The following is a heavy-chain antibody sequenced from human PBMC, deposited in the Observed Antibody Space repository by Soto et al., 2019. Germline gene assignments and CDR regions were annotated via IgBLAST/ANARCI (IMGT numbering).Heavy chain of an antibody. Sequence: SETLSLTCTVSGGSISTFYWGWMRQSPGKELEWIGYVYYTGSTNYNPSLKSRVTISVDRSKNQFSLKLTSANAADTAVYYCARGRTVRNYADDSSDYFYFFDYWGKGTQVTVSS. CDR2: VYYTGST. CDR3: ARGRTVRNYADDSSDYFYFFDY. D-gene: IGHD3-22*01. CDR1: GGSISTFY. V-gene: IGHV4-59*01. J-gene: IGHJ4*02.